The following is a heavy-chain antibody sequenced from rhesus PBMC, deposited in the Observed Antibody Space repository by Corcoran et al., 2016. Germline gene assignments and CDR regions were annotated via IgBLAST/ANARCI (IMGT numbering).Heavy chain of an antibody. Sequence: DVQLAESGGGLVKPGGSLRVSCVASGLTFSSYEMHWVRHATGKCLVWVSVIRASGGSIYYTDAIIGRFTISRRKAQISLFLQMHDLRAEDPAVYSCTGKLELRDYGLDSWGQGVVVTVSS. CDR1: GLTFSSYE. CDR3: TGKLELRDYGLDS. CDR2: IRASGGSI. V-gene: IGHV3-100*02. J-gene: IGHJ6*01. D-gene: IGHD1-26*01.